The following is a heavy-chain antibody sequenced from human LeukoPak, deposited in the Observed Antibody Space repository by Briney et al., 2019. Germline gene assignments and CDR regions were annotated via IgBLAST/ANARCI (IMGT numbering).Heavy chain of an antibody. V-gene: IGHV3-74*01. CDR1: GFSFSSYW. J-gene: IGHJ5*02. CDR3: ARSGYSSSWYPNWFDP. D-gene: IGHD6-13*01. CDR2: INTDGSAT. Sequence: GGSLRLSCAASGFSFSSYWMHWVRQAPGKGLLWVSRINTDGSATYYADSVKGRFTISRDNSKNTLYLQMNSLRAEDTAVYYCARSGYSSSWYPNWFDPWGQGTLVTVSS.